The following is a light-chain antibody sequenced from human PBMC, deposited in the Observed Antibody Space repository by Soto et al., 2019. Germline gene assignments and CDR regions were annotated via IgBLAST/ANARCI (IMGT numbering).Light chain of an antibody. Sequence: NFMLTQPHSVSNSPGKTITISCTGTGGKIASNYVQWYQQRPGSAPTPVIYEDNQRPSGVPDRFSASIDTSTNSASLVISGLKVEVEADYYFQSYHTNSFHVFGTGTKLTVL. CDR1: GGKIASNY. CDR2: EDN. V-gene: IGLV6-57*02. J-gene: IGLJ1*01. CDR3: QSYHTNSFHV.